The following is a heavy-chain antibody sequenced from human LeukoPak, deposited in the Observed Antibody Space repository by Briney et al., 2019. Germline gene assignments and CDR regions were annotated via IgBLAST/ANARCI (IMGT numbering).Heavy chain of an antibody. CDR1: GGSISNYY. J-gene: IGHJ4*02. CDR3: ARAGLQLVRIYYFDY. CDR2: IFYRGSI. D-gene: IGHD6-6*01. V-gene: IGHV4-59*08. Sequence: SETLSLTCTVSGGSISNYYWSWIRQPPGKGLEWIGYIFYRGSIDYSPSLQSRVTISVDTSKNHLSLRLTSVTAADTAVYYCARAGLQLVRIYYFDYWGQGTLVTVSS.